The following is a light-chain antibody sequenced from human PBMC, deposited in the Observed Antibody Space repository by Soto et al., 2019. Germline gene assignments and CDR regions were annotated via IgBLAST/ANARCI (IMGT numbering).Light chain of an antibody. CDR1: SSNIGAGYD. CDR3: QSYDSSLSGSV. V-gene: IGLV1-40*01. Sequence: QLVLTQPPSVSGAPGQRVTISCTGSSSNIGAGYDVHWYQQLPGTAPKLLIYGNSNRPSGVPDRFSGSKSGTSASLAITGLQAEDEADYYRQSYDSSLSGSVFGGGNKLTVL. J-gene: IGLJ2*01. CDR2: GNS.